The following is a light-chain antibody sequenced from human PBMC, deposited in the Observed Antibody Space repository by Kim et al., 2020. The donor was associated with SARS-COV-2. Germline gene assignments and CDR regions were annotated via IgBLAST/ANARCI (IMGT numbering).Light chain of an antibody. CDR3: AAWDDSLNARV. Sequence: ELTQPPSASGTPGQRVTISCSGSSSNIGSNTVNWYQQLPGTAPKLLIYSNNQRPSGVPDRFSGSKSGTSASLAISGLQSEDEADYYCAAWDDSLNARVFGGGTQLTVL. V-gene: IGLV1-44*01. CDR2: SNN. J-gene: IGLJ3*02. CDR1: SSNIGSNT.